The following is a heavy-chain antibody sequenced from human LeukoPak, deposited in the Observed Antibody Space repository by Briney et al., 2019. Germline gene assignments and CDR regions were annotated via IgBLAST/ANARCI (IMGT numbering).Heavy chain of an antibody. Sequence: SGPTLVKPPQTLTLTCTFSGFSFGIIGVGVGWIGQPPGKALESLGVIYWNDDKRYSPSLKSRLTISKDTSRNRVVLTITNMEPVDTATYYCAHKDDYNGNAFDYWGQGILVTVSS. CDR3: AHKDDYNGNAFDY. CDR2: IYWNDDK. D-gene: IGHD4-11*01. J-gene: IGHJ4*02. CDR1: GFSFGIIGVG. V-gene: IGHV2-5*01.